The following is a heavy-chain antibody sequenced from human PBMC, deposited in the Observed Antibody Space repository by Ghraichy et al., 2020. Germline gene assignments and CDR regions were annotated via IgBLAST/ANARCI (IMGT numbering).Heavy chain of an antibody. CDR1: GGSISSYY. D-gene: IGHD2-15*01. V-gene: IGHV4-59*01. Sequence: SETLSLTCTVSGGSISSYYWSWIRQPPGKGLEWIGYIYYSGSTNYNPSLKSRVTISVDTSKNQFSLKLSSVTAADTAVYYCAREDVLPPRGHDAFDIWGQGTMVTVSS. CDR2: IYYSGST. J-gene: IGHJ3*02. CDR3: AREDVLPPRGHDAFDI.